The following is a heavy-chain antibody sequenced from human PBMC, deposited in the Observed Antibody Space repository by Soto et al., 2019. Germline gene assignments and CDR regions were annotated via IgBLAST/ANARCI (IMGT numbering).Heavy chain of an antibody. J-gene: IGHJ4*02. Sequence: EVQLLESGGGLVQPGGSLRLSCAASGFTFSSYAMSWVRQAPGKGLEWVSAISGTGDSTYYADSVKGRFTISSDNSKNTLYLQINSLRAEDTAVYYCAKARDSSGYYYRNYWGQGTLVTVSS. CDR2: ISGTGDST. CDR3: AKARDSSGYYYRNY. V-gene: IGHV3-23*01. CDR1: GFTFSSYA. D-gene: IGHD3-22*01.